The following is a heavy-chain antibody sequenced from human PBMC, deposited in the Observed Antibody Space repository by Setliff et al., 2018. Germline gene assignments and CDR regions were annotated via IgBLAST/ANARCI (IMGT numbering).Heavy chain of an antibody. CDR1: GDSVSSDRFH. D-gene: IGHD3-9*01. J-gene: IGHJ4*02. CDR3: AKERYFDWFFEN. CDR2: LRIGFSN. V-gene: IGHV4-61*02. Sequence: SETLSLTCTVSGDSVSSDRFHWGWFRQSAGKGLEWIGRLRIGFSNIYNPSLASRVTISVDTSKNQFSLKLDSVTAADTAVYYCAKERYFDWFFENWGQGTLVTVSS.